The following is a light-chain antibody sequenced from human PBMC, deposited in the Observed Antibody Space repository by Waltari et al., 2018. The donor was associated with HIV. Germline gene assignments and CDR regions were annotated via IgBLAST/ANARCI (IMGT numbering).Light chain of an antibody. CDR3: MQGTHWPYT. Sequence: DAVMTQSPLSLPVTLGQPASIACRSSQSLVHSDGNTYLNWFQQRPGQSPRRLIYKASTRDSGVPDRFSGSGSSTDFTLKISRVEAEDVGVYYCMQGTHWPYTFGQGTKLEIK. J-gene: IGKJ2*01. V-gene: IGKV2-30*02. CDR2: KAS. CDR1: QSLVHSDGNTY.